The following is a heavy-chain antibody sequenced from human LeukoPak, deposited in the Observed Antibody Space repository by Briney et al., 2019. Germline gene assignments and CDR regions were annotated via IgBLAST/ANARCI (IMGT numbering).Heavy chain of an antibody. CDR2: ISGSGGST. D-gene: IGHD1-26*01. CDR1: GFTFSSYA. V-gene: IGHV3-23*01. CDR3: ARVRDSGSYYYYYYMDV. J-gene: IGHJ6*03. Sequence: GGSLRLSCAASGFTFSSYAMSWVRQAPGKGLEWVSAISGSGGSTYYADSVKGRFTISRDNAKNTLYLQMNSLRAEDTAVYYCARVRDSGSYYYYYYMDVWGKGTTVTVSS.